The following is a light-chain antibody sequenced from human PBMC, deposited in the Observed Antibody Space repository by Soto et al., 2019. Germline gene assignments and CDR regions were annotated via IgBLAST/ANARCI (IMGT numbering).Light chain of an antibody. CDR3: SSYAGNNIHYV. J-gene: IGLJ1*01. Sequence: QSALTQPPSASGSAGQSVTISCTGTSTDVGGYNYVSWYQQHPGKAPKLMIYEVSKRPSGVPDRFSGSKSGNTVSLTVSGLQAEDEADYYCSSYAGNNIHYVFGTGTKVTVL. V-gene: IGLV2-8*01. CDR1: STDVGGYNY. CDR2: EVS.